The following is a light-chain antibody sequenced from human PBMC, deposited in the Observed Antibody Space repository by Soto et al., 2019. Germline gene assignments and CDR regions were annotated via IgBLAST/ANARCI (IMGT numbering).Light chain of an antibody. CDR1: SSDVGGHNY. Sequence: QAVLTQPPSASGSPGQSVTISCTGTSSDVGGHNYVSWYQQHPGKAPKLMIYEVTQRPSGVPDRFSGSKPGNTASLTVSGLQAEDEADYYCCSYAGDNNVFGTGTKVTVL. CDR3: CSYAGDNNV. V-gene: IGLV2-8*01. CDR2: EVT. J-gene: IGLJ1*01.